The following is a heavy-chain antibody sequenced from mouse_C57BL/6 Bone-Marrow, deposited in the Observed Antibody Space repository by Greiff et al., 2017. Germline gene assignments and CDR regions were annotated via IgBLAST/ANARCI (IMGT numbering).Heavy chain of an antibody. CDR2: IYPGSGST. V-gene: IGHV1-55*01. CDR3: AKPIYYYGSSYGHYAMDY. Sequence: QVQLQQSGAELVKPGASVKMSCKASGYTFTSYWITWVKQRPGQGLEWIGDIYPGSGSTNYNEKFKSKATLTVDTSSSTAYMQLSSLTSEDSAVYYCAKPIYYYGSSYGHYAMDYWGQGTSVAVSS. CDR1: GYTFTSYW. D-gene: IGHD1-1*01. J-gene: IGHJ4*01.